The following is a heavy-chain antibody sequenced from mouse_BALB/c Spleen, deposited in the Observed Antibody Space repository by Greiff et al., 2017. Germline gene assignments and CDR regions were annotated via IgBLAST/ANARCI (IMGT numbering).Heavy chain of an antibody. D-gene: IGHD2-1*01. CDR3: ASYGNWAY. J-gene: IGHJ3*01. V-gene: IGHV3-2*02. CDR2: ISYSGST. CDR1: GYSITSDYA. Sequence: DVKLQESGPGLVKPSQSLSLTCTVTGYSITSDYAWNWIRQFPGNKLEWMGYISYSGSTSYNPSLKSRISITRDTSKNQFFLQLNSVTTEDTATYYCASYGNWAYWGQGTLVTVSA.